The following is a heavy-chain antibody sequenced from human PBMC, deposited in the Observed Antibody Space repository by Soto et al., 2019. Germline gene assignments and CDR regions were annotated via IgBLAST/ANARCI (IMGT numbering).Heavy chain of an antibody. V-gene: IGHV4-59*08. J-gene: IGHJ4*02. CDR3: ARQALWFGELLLDY. CDR2: IYYSGST. Sequence: SEIQSLRCTVAGGSISSYYWSWIRQPPGKGLEWIGYIYYSGSTNYNPSLKSRVTISVDTSKNQFSLKLSSVTAADTAVYYCARQALWFGELLLDYWGQGTLVTVSS. CDR1: GGSISSYY. D-gene: IGHD3-10*01.